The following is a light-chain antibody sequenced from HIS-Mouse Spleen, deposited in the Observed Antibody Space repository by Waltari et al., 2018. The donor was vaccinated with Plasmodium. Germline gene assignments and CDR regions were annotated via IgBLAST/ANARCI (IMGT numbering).Light chain of an antibody. J-gene: IGLJ2*01. Sequence: QSALTQPPSASGSPGQSVTISCTGTSSDVGGYNYVSWYQQHPGKAPKLMIYEVSKRPSGFPDRSSGSKAGNPASLTVSGLQAEDEADYYCSSYAGSNNLVFGGGTKLTVL. CDR3: SSYAGSNNLV. CDR1: SSDVGGYNY. V-gene: IGLV2-8*01. CDR2: EVS.